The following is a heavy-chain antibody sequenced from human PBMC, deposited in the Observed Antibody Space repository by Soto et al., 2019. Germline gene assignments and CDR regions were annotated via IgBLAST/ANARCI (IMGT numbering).Heavy chain of an antibody. CDR2: IKNKANSYTT. CDR3: ARVPTYNFWSGPDY. V-gene: IGHV3-72*01. Sequence: GGSLRLSCAASGFTFSDHYMDWVRQAPGKGLEWVGHIKNKANSYTTEYAASVKGRFTISRDDSKNSLFLQMSSLKTEDTAVYYCARVPTYNFWSGPDYWGQGTLITVSS. CDR1: GFTFSDHY. J-gene: IGHJ4*02. D-gene: IGHD3-3*01.